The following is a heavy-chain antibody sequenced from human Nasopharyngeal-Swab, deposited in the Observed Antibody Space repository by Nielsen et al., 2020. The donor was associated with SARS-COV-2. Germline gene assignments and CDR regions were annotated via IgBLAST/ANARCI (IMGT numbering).Heavy chain of an antibody. Sequence: WIRQPPGKGLEWIEEINHSGSTNYNPSLKSRVTIPVDTSKNQFSLKLSSVTAADTAVYYCARIEDCSSTSCYDYFDYWGQGTLVTVSS. CDR2: INHSGST. J-gene: IGHJ4*02. V-gene: IGHV4-34*01. D-gene: IGHD2-2*01. CDR3: ARIEDCSSTSCYDYFDY.